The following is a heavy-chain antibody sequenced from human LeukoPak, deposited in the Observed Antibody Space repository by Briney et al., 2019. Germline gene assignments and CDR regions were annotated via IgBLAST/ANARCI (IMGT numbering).Heavy chain of an antibody. D-gene: IGHD2-15*01. V-gene: IGHV1-69*13. CDR3: ARDRLRYCSGGSCYPAKNDAFDI. Sequence: ASVKVSCKASGGTFSSYAISWVRQAPGQGLGWMGGIIPIFGTANYAQKFQGRVTITADESTSTAYMELSSLRSEDTAVYYCARDRLRYCSGGSCYPAKNDAFDIWGQGTMVTVSS. CDR2: IIPIFGTA. J-gene: IGHJ3*02. CDR1: GGTFSSYA.